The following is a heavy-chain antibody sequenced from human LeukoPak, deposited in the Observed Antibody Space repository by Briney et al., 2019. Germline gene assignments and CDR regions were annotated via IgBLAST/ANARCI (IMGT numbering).Heavy chain of an antibody. V-gene: IGHV3-30*19. J-gene: IGHJ4*02. CDR2: ISYDGSNK. CDR1: RFAFTTYV. D-gene: IGHD6-13*01. Sequence: GGSLRLSCAASRFAFTTYVMHWVRQAPGKGLEWVAVISYDGSNKYYADSVKGRFTISRDNSKNTLYLQMNSLRAEDTAVYYCASGGYSSSWYDSPLYWGQGTLVTVSS. CDR3: ASGGYSSSWYDSPLY.